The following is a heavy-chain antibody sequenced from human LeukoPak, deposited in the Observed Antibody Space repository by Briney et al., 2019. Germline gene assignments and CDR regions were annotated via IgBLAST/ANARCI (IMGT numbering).Heavy chain of an antibody. CDR3: ARDGPITMITLDY. CDR2: INPSGGST. CDR1: GYTFTSYC. Sequence: ASVKVSCKASGYTFTSYCMHWVRQAPGQGLEWMGIINPSGGSTSYAQKFQGRVTMTRDTSTSTVYMELGSLRSEDTAVYYCARDGPITMITLDYWGQGTLVTVSS. V-gene: IGHV1-46*01. J-gene: IGHJ4*02. D-gene: IGHD3-22*01.